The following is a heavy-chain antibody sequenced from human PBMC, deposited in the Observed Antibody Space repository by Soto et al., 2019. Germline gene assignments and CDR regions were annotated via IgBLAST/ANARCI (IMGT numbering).Heavy chain of an antibody. V-gene: IGHV3-74*01. J-gene: IGHJ4*02. CDR3: AREVAKNYYDSSGPWDY. CDR2: IDSDGSST. D-gene: IGHD3-22*01. CDR1: GFTFSSYG. Sequence: GGSLRLSCAASGFTFSSYGMHWVRQAPGKGLVWVSRIDSDGSSTIYADSVKGRFTISRDNSKNTLYLQMNSLRAEDTAVYYCAREVAKNYYDSSGPWDYWGQGTLVTVSS.